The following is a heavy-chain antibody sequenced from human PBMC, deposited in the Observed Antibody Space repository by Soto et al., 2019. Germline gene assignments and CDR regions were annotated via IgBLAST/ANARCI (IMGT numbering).Heavy chain of an antibody. J-gene: IGHJ5*02. D-gene: IGHD5-12*01. V-gene: IGHV3-21*04. Sequence: GGSLRLSCAASGFTFSSYSMNWVRQAPGKGLEWVSSISSSSSYIYYADSVKGRFTISRDNAKNSLYLQMNSLRAEDTAVYYCARDRPHGGYIGSWGQGTLVTVSA. CDR2: ISSSSSYI. CDR3: ARDRPHGGYIGS. CDR1: GFTFSSYS.